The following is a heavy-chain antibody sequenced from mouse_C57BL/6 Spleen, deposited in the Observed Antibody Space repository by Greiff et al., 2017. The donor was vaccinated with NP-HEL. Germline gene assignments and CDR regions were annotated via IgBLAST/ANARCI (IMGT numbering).Heavy chain of an antibody. CDR2: IDPSDSYT. D-gene: IGHD3-2*02. J-gene: IGHJ3*01. Sequence: QVQLQQPGAELVKPGASVKLSCKASGYTFTSYWMQWVKQRPGQGLEWIGVIDPSDSYTNYNQKFKGKATLTVDTSSSTAYMQLSSLTSEDSAVYYSARGGSGYGFAYWGQGTLVTVSS. CDR1: GYTFTSYW. V-gene: IGHV1-50*01. CDR3: ARGGSGYGFAY.